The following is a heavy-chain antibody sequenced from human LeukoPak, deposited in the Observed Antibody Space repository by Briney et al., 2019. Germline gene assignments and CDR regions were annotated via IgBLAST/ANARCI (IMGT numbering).Heavy chain of an antibody. J-gene: IGHJ6*02. V-gene: IGHV4-31*03. CDR1: GGSISSGGYS. Sequence: PSQTLSLTCTVSGGSISSGGYSWSWIRQHPGKGLEWIGYIYYSGSTYYNPSLKSRVTISVDTSKNQFSLNLNSVTAADTAVYYCARDGAVTPYFGMDVWGQGTTVTVSS. CDR3: ARDGAVTPYFGMDV. CDR2: IYYSGST. D-gene: IGHD4-4*01.